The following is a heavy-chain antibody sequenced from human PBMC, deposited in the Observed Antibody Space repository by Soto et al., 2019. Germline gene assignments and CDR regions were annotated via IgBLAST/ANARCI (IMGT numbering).Heavy chain of an antibody. J-gene: IGHJ3*02. CDR3: TSMNDRDAFDI. CDR2: IRNKAEGGTT. Sequence: EVQLVESGGGLVKAGGSLRLSCAASGLDFSIAWMSWVRQVPGKGLEWVGRIRNKAEGGTTDNAGPVKGRFTISRDDSKTTLYLQMNGLKIEDTAFYYCTSMNDRDAFDIWGQGTMVTVSS. D-gene: IGHD1-1*01. V-gene: IGHV3-15*01. CDR1: GLDFSIAW.